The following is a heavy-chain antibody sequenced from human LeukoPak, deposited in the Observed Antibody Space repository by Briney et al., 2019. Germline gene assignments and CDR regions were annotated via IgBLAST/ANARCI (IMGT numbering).Heavy chain of an antibody. V-gene: IGHV3-20*01. CDR3: ARDGRHYYGSESYYLDWFDP. CDR2: INWNGRSI. D-gene: IGHD3-10*01. Sequence: GSLRLSCAASGFVFDDYGMSWVRQVPGKGLEWVSGINWNGRSIGYADSVKGRFTISRDNAKKSLYLQMNSLRAEDTALYHCARDGRHYYGSESYYLDWFDPWGQGTLVTVSS. CDR1: GFVFDDYG. J-gene: IGHJ5*02.